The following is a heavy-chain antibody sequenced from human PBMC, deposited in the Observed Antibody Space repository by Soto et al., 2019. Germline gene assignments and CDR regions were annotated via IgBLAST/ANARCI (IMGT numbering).Heavy chain of an antibody. CDR3: ARCGYGHGDLFQY. D-gene: IGHD5-18*01. V-gene: IGHV3-7*05. Sequence: EVQLVESGGGLVQPGGSLRLSCVASGFTFSDYWMSWVRQAPGKGLEWVANIKHDGSATYYVDSVKGRFTISRDNAKNSLFLQMNSLRAEDTAMYYCARCGYGHGDLFQYWGQGTLVTVSS. CDR2: IKHDGSAT. J-gene: IGHJ4*02. CDR1: GFTFSDYW.